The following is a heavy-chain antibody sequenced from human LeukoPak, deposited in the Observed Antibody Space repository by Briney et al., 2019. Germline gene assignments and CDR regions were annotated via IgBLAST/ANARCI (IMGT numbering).Heavy chain of an antibody. CDR1: GGSISSSSYY. Sequence: KSSETLSLTCTVSGGSISSSSYYWGWIRQPPGKGLEWIGSIYYSGSTYYNPSLKSRVTISVDTSKNQFSLKLSSVTAADTAVYYCARDLRAAAGRRNDYWGQGTLVTVSS. D-gene: IGHD6-13*01. CDR2: IYYSGST. CDR3: ARDLRAAAGRRNDY. J-gene: IGHJ4*02. V-gene: IGHV4-39*07.